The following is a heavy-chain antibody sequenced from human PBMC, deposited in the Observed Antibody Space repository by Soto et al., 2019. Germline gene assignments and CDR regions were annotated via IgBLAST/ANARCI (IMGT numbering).Heavy chain of an antibody. CDR3: ARIRTIFGVVNRLDY. J-gene: IGHJ4*02. D-gene: IGHD3-3*01. Sequence: SETLSLTCTVSGGSVSSGSYYWSWIRQPPGKGLEWIGEINYSGSTNYNPSLKSRVTISVDTSKNQFSLKLSSVTAADTAVYYCARIRTIFGVVNRLDYWGQGTLVTVSS. CDR2: INYSGST. V-gene: IGHV4-61*01. CDR1: GGSVSSGSYY.